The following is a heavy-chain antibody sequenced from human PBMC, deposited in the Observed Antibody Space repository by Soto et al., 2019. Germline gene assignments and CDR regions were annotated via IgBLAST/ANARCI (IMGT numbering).Heavy chain of an antibody. CDR3: ARSPRPTGTTLYYFDS. Sequence: VASVKVSCKASGYTLTSFYMHWMRQAPGQGLEWMGVIDPSAGSTTYARKFKGRVRMTRDTLTSTVFMELSSLRSEDTAVYYCARSPRPTGTTLYYFDSWGQRTLVTVSS. CDR1: GYTLTSFY. V-gene: IGHV1-46*01. CDR2: IDPSAGST. D-gene: IGHD1-1*01. J-gene: IGHJ4*02.